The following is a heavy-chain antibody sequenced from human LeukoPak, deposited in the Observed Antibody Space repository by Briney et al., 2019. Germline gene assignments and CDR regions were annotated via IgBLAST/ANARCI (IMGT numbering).Heavy chain of an antibody. D-gene: IGHD3-10*01. CDR2: IGSSGSYI. CDR1: GFTFSSYA. CDR3: ARDRITMVRGEIDY. Sequence: GGSLRLSCAASGFTFSSYAITWVRQAPGKGLEWVSSIGSSGSYIYYADSVKGRFTISRDNAKNSLYLQMNSLRAEDTAVYYCARDRITMVRGEIDYWGQGTLVTVSS. V-gene: IGHV3-21*01. J-gene: IGHJ4*02.